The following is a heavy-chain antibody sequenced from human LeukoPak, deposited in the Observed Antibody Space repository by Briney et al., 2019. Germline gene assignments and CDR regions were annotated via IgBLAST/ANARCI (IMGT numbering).Heavy chain of an antibody. CDR1: GFTFFSYE. Sequence: GGSLRLSCAASGFTFFSYEMNWVRQAPGKGLEWVSAISGSGGSTYYADSVKGRFTISRDNSKNTLYLQMNSLRAEDTAVYYCARDFYDSSGYSLDHYYYMDVWGKGTTVTISS. CDR3: ARDFYDSSGYSLDHYYYMDV. J-gene: IGHJ6*03. CDR2: ISGSGGST. V-gene: IGHV3-23*01. D-gene: IGHD3-22*01.